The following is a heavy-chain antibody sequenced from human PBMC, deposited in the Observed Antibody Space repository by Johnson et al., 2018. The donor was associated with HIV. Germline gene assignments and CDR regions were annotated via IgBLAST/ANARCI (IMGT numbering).Heavy chain of an antibody. CDR1: GLTVSSYY. V-gene: IGHV3-66*02. J-gene: IGHJ3*02. D-gene: IGHD3-3*01. Sequence: VQLVESGGGLVQPGGSLRLSCAASGLTVSSYYMTWVRQGPGKGLEWVSGINWNGGRTGYADSVKGRFTISRDNSKNTLYLQVNSLRPEDTAIYYCARDRITYYDFWSGSGGAFDIWGQGTMVTVSS. CDR2: INWNGGRT. CDR3: ARDRITYYDFWSGSGGAFDI.